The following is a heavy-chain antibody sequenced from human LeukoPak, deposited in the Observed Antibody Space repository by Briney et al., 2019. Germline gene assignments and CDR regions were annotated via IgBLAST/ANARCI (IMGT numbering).Heavy chain of an antibody. D-gene: IGHD3-9*01. CDR3: ARSGKIYFDWLLDY. CDR1: AFTFSRYG. V-gene: IGHV3-30*02. Sequence: SGGSLRLSCAASAFTFSRYGMHWVRQAPGKGLEWVAFIRYDGSNKYYADSVKGRFTISRDNSKNTLYLQMNSLRAEDTAVYYCARSGKIYFDWLLDYWGQGTLVTVSS. CDR2: IRYDGSNK. J-gene: IGHJ4*02.